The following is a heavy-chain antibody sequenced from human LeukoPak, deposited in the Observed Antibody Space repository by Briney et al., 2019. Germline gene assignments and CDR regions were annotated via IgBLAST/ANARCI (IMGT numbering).Heavy chain of an antibody. D-gene: IGHD3-22*01. Sequence: SETLSLTCTVSGASISSYYWSWIRQPPGKGLEWIGCIYYTGNTNYNPSLKSRFTVSVDTSKNQFSLRLTSVTDADTAVYYCARGYYDSSGYSNPFDYWGQGTLVTVSS. V-gene: IGHV4-59*01. CDR1: GASISSYY. J-gene: IGHJ4*02. CDR2: IYYTGNT. CDR3: ARGYYDSSGYSNPFDY.